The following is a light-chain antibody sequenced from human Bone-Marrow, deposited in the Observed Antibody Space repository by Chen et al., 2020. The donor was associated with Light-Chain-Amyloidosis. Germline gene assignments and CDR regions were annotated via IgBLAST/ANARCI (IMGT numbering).Light chain of an antibody. J-gene: IGKJ1*01. CDR2: GAS. V-gene: IGKV3-15*01. CDR3: QQYNNWALT. CDR1: QSIRGN. Sequence: VMTQSPVALSVSPGDTATLSCRASQSIRGNLAWYQQRPGQAPRLLIYGASARATGIPARFSGSGFGTDFTLTISTIQSEDFAVYYCQQYNNWALTFGQGTRVDIK.